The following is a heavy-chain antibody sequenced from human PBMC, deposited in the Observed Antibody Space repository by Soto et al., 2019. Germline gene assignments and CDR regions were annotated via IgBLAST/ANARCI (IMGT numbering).Heavy chain of an antibody. V-gene: IGHV1-18*01. J-gene: IGHJ5*02. Sequence: QVQLVQSGAEVKKPGASVKVSCKASGYTFTSYGISWVRQAPGQGLEWMGWISAYNGNTKYAQKVQGRVTMTTDTXXXXXXXXXXXXXXXXXXXXXXXXXXXXXXPWGQGTLVTVSS. CDR3: XXXXXXXXP. CDR2: ISAYNGNT. CDR1: GYTFTSYG.